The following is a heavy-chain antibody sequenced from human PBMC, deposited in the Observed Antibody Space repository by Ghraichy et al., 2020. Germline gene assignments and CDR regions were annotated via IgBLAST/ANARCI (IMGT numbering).Heavy chain of an antibody. Sequence: SVNVSCKASGYTFTSYAMNWVRQAPGQGLEWMGWINTNTGNPTYAQGFTGRFVFSLDTSVSTAYLQISSLKAEDTAVYYCAKALTSGWYRAVDYWGQGTLVTVSS. V-gene: IGHV7-4-1*02. CDR1: GYTFTSYA. J-gene: IGHJ4*02. CDR2: INTNTGNP. D-gene: IGHD6-19*01. CDR3: AKALTSGWYRAVDY.